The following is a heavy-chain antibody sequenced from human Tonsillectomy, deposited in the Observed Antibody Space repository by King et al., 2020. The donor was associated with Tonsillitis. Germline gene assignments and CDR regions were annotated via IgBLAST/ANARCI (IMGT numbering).Heavy chain of an antibody. V-gene: IGHV3-30*04. Sequence: VQLVESGGGVVQPGRSLRLTCASSGFIFRALAMHWVRQAPGKGLEWVAIISSDGTKKYYADSVRGRFIISRDNSPSNLYLQVNSLTPEDTALYYCARELVAVPGHRYNSAMDVWGQGTTVTVSS. CDR3: ARELVAVPGHRYNSAMDV. CDR2: ISSDGTKK. CDR1: GFIFRALA. D-gene: IGHD6-19*01. J-gene: IGHJ6*02.